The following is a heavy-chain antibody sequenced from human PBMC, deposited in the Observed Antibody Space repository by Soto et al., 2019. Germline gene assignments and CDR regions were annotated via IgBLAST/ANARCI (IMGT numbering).Heavy chain of an antibody. CDR2: INPNSGGT. D-gene: IGHD2-2*01. CDR3: ARGATLLYCSSTSCLNDAFDI. Sequence: ASVKVSCKAFGYISTGYYMHWVRQAPGQGLEWMGWINPNSGGTNYAQKFQGWVTMTRDTSISTAYMELSRLRSDDTAVYYCARGATLLYCSSTSCLNDAFDIWGQGTMVTVS. V-gene: IGHV1-2*04. CDR1: GYISTGYY. J-gene: IGHJ3*02.